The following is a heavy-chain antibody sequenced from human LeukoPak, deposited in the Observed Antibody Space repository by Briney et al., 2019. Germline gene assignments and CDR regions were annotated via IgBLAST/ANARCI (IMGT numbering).Heavy chain of an antibody. Sequence: GGSLRLSCAASGFTFHNYAIHWVRQAPGKGLEWVSLTSRDGIITYFADSVKGRFTISRDNSKSSLFLQMNSLRTEDTALYYCARDHVYGGADYWGQGTLVTVS. V-gene: IGHV3-43*02. CDR2: TSRDGIIT. J-gene: IGHJ4*02. CDR1: GFTFHNYA. CDR3: ARDHVYGGADY. D-gene: IGHD2/OR15-2a*01.